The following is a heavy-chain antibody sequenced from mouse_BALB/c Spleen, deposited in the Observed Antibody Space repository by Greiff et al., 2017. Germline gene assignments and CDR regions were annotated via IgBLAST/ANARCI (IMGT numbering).Heavy chain of an antibody. D-gene: IGHD1-2*01. J-gene: IGHJ2*01. CDR3: ARSDTTAYYFDY. CDR2: IDPENGNT. V-gene: IGHV14-1*02. CDR1: GFNIKDYY. Sequence: VQLKQSGAELVRPGALVKLSCKASGFNIKDYYMHWVKQRPEQGLEWIGWIDPENGNTIYDPKFQGKASITADTSSNTAYLQLSSLTSEDTAVYYCARSDTTAYYFDYWGQGTTLTVSS.